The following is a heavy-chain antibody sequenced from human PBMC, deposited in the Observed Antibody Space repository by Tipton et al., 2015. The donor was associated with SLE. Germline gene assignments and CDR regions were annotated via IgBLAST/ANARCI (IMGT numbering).Heavy chain of an antibody. D-gene: IGHD1-7*01. CDR1: GGSISSSSYY. CDR3: ARGTRYYYMDV. V-gene: IGHV4-39*07. Sequence: TLSLTCTVSGGSISSSSYYWGWIRQPPGKGLEWIGSIYYSGSTYYNPSLKSRVTISVDTSKNQFSLKPSSVTAADTAVYYCARGTRYYYMDVWGKGTTVTVSS. J-gene: IGHJ6*03. CDR2: IYYSGST.